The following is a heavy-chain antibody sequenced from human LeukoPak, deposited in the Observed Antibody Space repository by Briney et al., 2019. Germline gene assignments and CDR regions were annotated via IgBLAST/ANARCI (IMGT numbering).Heavy chain of an antibody. V-gene: IGHV1-2*02. J-gene: IGHJ4*02. CDR3: ARDMTGGIWARATSFDH. D-gene: IGHD1-14*01. CDR2: INPGSGGS. Sequence: ASVKVSCKTSGYTFSAFYMHWVRQAPGQGPEWMGWINPGSGGSEYGQKFQGRVTFTSDTSSTTIYMEVRNLKSDDTAVYYCARDMTGGIWARATSFDHWGQGTLVTVSS. CDR1: GYTFSAFY.